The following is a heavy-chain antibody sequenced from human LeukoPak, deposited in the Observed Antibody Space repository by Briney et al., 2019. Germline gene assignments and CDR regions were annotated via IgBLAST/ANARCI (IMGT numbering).Heavy chain of an antibody. V-gene: IGHV3-30*03. Sequence: GGSLRLSCAASGFTFSSYGMHWVRQAPGKGLEWVAVISYDGSNKYYADSVKGRSTISRDNSKNTLYLQMNSLRAEDTAVYYCATGPYCSGTYCYLLYWGQGTLVTVSS. D-gene: IGHD2-2*01. CDR3: ATGPYCSGTYCYLLY. CDR2: ISYDGSNK. J-gene: IGHJ4*02. CDR1: GFTFSSYG.